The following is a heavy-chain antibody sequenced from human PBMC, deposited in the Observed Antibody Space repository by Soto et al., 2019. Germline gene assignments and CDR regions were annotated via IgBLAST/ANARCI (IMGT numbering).Heavy chain of an antibody. CDR2: ISSSSSTI. Sequence: GGSLRLSCAASGFTFSSYSMNWVRQAPGKGLEWVSYISSSSSTIYYADSVKGRFTISRDNAKNSLYLQMNSLRDEDTAVYYCARGGGNYYDSSGYYYFDYRGQRTPVTVSS. J-gene: IGHJ4*02. D-gene: IGHD3-22*01. V-gene: IGHV3-48*02. CDR1: GFTFSSYS. CDR3: ARGGGNYYDSSGYYYFDY.